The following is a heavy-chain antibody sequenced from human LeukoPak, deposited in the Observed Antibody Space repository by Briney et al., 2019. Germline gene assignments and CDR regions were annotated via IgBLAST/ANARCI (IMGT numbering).Heavy chain of an antibody. J-gene: IGHJ6*03. V-gene: IGHV3-23*01. CDR2: ISGSGGST. Sequence: GGTLRLSCAASGFTFSSYGMSWVRQAPGKGLEWVSAISGSGGSTYYADSVKGRFTISRDNSKNTLYLQMNSLRAEDTAVYYCARFPGGAEYRHYYYMDVWGTGTTVTVSS. CDR3: ARFPGGAEYRHYYYMDV. CDR1: GFTFSSYG. D-gene: IGHD1-14*01.